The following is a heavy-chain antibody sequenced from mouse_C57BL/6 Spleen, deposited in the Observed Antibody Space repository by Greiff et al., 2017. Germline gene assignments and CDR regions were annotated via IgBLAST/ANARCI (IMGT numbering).Heavy chain of an antibody. CDR2: INPSNGGT. D-gene: IGHD2-4*01. Sequence: VQLQQPGTELVKPGASVKLSCKASGYTFTSNWMHWVKQRPGQGLEWIGNINPSNGGTNYNEKFKSKATLTVDKSSSTAYMQLSSLTSEDSAVYYCAREELRRRYFDVWGTGTTVTVSS. CDR1: GYTFTSNW. V-gene: IGHV1-53*01. CDR3: AREELRRRYFDV. J-gene: IGHJ1*03.